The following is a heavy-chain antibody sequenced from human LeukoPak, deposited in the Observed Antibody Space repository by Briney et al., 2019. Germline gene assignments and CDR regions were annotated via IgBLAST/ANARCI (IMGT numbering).Heavy chain of an antibody. CDR3: ARERNIAAAPDY. V-gene: IGHV3-21*01. J-gene: IGHJ4*02. CDR2: ISSSSSYI. CDR1: AFTFSSYS. Sequence: KPGGSLRLSCAASAFTFSSYSMNWVRQAPGKGLEWISSISSSSSYIYYADSVKGRFTISRDNAKNSLYLQMNSLRAEDTAMYYCARERNIAAAPDYWGQGTLVTVSP. D-gene: IGHD6-13*01.